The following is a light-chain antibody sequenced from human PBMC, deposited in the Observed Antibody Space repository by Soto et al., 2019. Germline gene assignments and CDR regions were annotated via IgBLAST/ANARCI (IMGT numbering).Light chain of an antibody. CDR1: TGAVTTGHY. J-gene: IGLJ2*01. CDR2: DTN. Sequence: QAVVTQEPSLTVSPGGTVTLTCGSNTGAVTTGHYPYWFQQKPGQAPRTLIYDTNNKHSWTPARFSGSLLGGKAALTLSGAQPEDEADYYCWLSYRGVGVFGGGTKLTVL. V-gene: IGLV7-46*01. CDR3: WLSYRGVGV.